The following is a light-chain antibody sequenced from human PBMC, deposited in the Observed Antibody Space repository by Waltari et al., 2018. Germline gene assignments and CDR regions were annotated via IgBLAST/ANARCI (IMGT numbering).Light chain of an antibody. J-gene: IGKJ5*01. V-gene: IGKV1-33*01. Sequence: DIQMTQSPSSLSASVGDTVTITCQASHDINNCLSWYQQKPGQAPNLLNYHASHLQTGVPTRFTGSGSGTDFTLTSSSVQPEDIGTYYCQRYEDRPISFGQGTRVDIK. CDR1: HDINNC. CDR3: QRYEDRPIS. CDR2: HAS.